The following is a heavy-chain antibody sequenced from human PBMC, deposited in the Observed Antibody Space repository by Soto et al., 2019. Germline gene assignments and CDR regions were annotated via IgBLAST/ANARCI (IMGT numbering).Heavy chain of an antibody. V-gene: IGHV4-59*01. Sequence: SETLSLTCTVSGGSISSYYWTWIRQPPGKGLEWIGYIYYSGSTYYNPSLKSRVTISVDTSKNQFSLRLNSVTAADTAVYYCARRKVTKIYYYGMDVWGQGTTVPVSS. CDR2: IYYSGST. D-gene: IGHD4-17*01. J-gene: IGHJ6*02. CDR1: GGSISSYY. CDR3: ARRKVTKIYYYGMDV.